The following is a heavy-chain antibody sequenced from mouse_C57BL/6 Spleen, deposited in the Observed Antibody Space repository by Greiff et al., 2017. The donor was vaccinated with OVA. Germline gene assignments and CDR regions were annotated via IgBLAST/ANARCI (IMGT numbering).Heavy chain of an antibody. CDR1: GYTFTSYW. CDR3: ARLGYSNSHWYFDV. J-gene: IGHJ1*03. D-gene: IGHD2-5*01. Sequence: QVQLQQPGAELVKPGASVKLSCKASGYTFTSYWMHWVKQRPGQGLEWIGMIHPNSGSTNYNEKFKSKATLTVDKSSSTAYMQLSSLTSEDSAVYYCARLGYSNSHWYFDVWGTGTTVTGSS. CDR2: IHPNSGST. V-gene: IGHV1-64*01.